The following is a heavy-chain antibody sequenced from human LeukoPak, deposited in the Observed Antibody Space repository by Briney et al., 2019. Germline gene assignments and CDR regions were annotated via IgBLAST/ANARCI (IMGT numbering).Heavy chain of an antibody. Sequence: GASVKVSCKAAGSYCTSSYINWVRPSPGQGLEWMGWINPNSRGANYAQKFQGRVTRTSDTSTSTAYMDLGRLPSDDTALDFCARSLLGVATSSGFDYWGQGTLVTVSS. CDR3: ARSLLGVATSSGFDY. J-gene: IGHJ4*02. D-gene: IGHD1-26*01. CDR2: INPNSRGA. V-gene: IGHV1-2*02. CDR1: GSYCTSSY.